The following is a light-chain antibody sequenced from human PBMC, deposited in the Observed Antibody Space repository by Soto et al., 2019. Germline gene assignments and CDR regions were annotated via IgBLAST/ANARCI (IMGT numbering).Light chain of an antibody. J-gene: IGKJ5*01. V-gene: IGKV3-20*01. CDR3: PQYASSPPSIT. CDR2: GAS. CDR1: QRISISY. Sequence: EIVLTQSPGTLSLSPGERATLSCRTSQRISISYLAWYQQKPGQAPRLVIYGASSRATGIPDRFSGSGSGTDFTLTISRLEPEDFAVYYCPQYASSPPSITFGQGPRLDIK.